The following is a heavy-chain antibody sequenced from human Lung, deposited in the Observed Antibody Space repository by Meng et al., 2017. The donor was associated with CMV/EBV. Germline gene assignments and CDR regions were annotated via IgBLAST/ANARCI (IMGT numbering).Heavy chain of an antibody. CDR2: IKPDGSEK. J-gene: IGHJ4*02. CDR3: ARGGSNGGYLPH. CDR1: RFTLSRYS. V-gene: IGHV3-7*01. D-gene: IGHD4-17*01. Sequence: GGSXRLSCAASRFTLSRYSMNWVRQAPGKGLEWVANIKPDGSEKSYVDYVKGRFTISRDNAENSLYLQMDGLRAEDTAVYYCARGGSNGGYLPHWGQGTLVTVSS.